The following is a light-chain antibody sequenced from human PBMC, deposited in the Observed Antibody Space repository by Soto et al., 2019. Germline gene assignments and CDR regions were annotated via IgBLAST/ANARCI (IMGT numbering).Light chain of an antibody. V-gene: IGKV1-5*01. CDR1: QSISNR. CDR3: QQYNSYLT. Sequence: DIQMTQSPSTLSASVGDRVTITCRASQSISNRLAWYQQKPGKAPKLLIYDASSLESWVPSRFSGSGSGTEFTLSISSLQPDDVASYYCQQYNSYLTFGQGTKVEIK. CDR2: DAS. J-gene: IGKJ2*01.